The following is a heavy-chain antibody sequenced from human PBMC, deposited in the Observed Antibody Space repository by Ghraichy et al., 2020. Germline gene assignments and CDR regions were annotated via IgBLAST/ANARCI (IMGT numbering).Heavy chain of an antibody. CDR3: ARAGIYGVLDV. D-gene: IGHD4/OR15-4a*01. CDR2: VFYSGST. J-gene: IGHJ6*04. V-gene: IGHV4-59*01. Sequence: SETLSLTCSVSGGSISSGYWSWIRQPPGKGLEWIGYVFYSGSTNYNPSLKSRSTISVDKSKKQFSLKLSSVTAAESSVYYCARAGIYGVLDVWGKGTTVTVSS. CDR1: GGSISSGY.